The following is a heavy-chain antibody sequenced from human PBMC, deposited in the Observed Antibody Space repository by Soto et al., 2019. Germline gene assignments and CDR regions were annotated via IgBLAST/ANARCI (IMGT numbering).Heavy chain of an antibody. D-gene: IGHD6-13*01. CDR3: ATSTWYAFDI. CDR2: ISGSSNFL. J-gene: IGHJ3*02. V-gene: IGHV3-21*01. Sequence: VGSLTLSCAASGFTFSNSTINWVRQAPGQGLEWVSSISGSSNFLYYADSVKGRFTISRDTATNSLYLQMNSLRAEDTAVYYCATSTWYAFDIWGQGTMVTVSS. CDR1: GFTFSNST.